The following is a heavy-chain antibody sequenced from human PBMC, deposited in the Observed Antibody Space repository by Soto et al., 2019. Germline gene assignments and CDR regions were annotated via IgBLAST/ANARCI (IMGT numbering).Heavy chain of an antibody. CDR2: INAGNGNT. CDR1: GYTFTSYA. D-gene: IGHD3-22*01. Sequence: ASVKVSCKASGYTFTSYAMHWARQAPGQRLEWMGWINAGNGNTKYSQKFQGRVTITRDTSASTAYMELSSLRSEDTAVYYCARALHHDSSGFSIDYWGQGTLVTVSS. CDR3: ARALHHDSSGFSIDY. J-gene: IGHJ4*02. V-gene: IGHV1-3*01.